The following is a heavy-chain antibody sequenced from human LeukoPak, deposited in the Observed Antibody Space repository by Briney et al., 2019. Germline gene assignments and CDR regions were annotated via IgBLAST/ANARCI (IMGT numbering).Heavy chain of an antibody. J-gene: IGHJ4*02. CDR3: ARGPLNLPYYYDSSGYLLFDY. D-gene: IGHD3-22*01. Sequence: SETLSLTCAVYGGSFSGYYWSWIRQPPGKGLEWIGEINHSGSTNYNPSLKSRVTISVDTSKNQFSLKLSSVTAADTAVYYCARGPLNLPYYYDSSGYLLFDYWGQGTLVTVSS. CDR2: INHSGST. CDR1: GGSFSGYY. V-gene: IGHV4-34*01.